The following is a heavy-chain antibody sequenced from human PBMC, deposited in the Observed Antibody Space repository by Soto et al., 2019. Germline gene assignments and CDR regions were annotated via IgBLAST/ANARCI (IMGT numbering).Heavy chain of an antibody. V-gene: IGHV1-69*12. CDR3: ARGLRDPMIVVVKSDLTDAFDI. CDR2: IIPIFGTA. Sequence: QVQLVQSGAEVKKPGSSVKVSCKASGGTFSSYAISWVRQAPGQGLEWMGGIIPIFGTANYAQKFQGRVTITADESTSTAYMELSSLISEDTAVYYCARGLRDPMIVVVKSDLTDAFDIWGQGTMVTVSS. J-gene: IGHJ3*02. CDR1: GGTFSSYA. D-gene: IGHD3-22*01.